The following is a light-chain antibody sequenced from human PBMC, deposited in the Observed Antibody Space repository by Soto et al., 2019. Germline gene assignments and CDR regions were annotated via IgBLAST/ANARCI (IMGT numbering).Light chain of an antibody. CDR3: YSYAGRNIWV. J-gene: IGLJ3*02. V-gene: IGLV2-8*01. Sequence: QSVLTQPPSASGSPGQSVTISCTGSGSDIGGYNFVSWYQQHPGKAPKLMIYGVTERPSGVPDRFSGSKSGNTASLTVSGLQAEDEADYYCYSYAGRNIWVFGGGTNVTVL. CDR1: GSDIGGYNF. CDR2: GVT.